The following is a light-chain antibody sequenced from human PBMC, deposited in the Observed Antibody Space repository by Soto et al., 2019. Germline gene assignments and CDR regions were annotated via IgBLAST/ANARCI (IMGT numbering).Light chain of an antibody. CDR2: KAS. J-gene: IGKJ4*01. CDR3: QQYVSYPLT. CDR1: QSISTW. V-gene: IGKV1-5*03. Sequence: DIQMTQSPSTLSASVGDRVPITCRASQSISTWLAWYQQKPGKAPKVLIYKASSLQSAVPSRFSGSGSGTEFTLTISSLQPDDFATYYCQQYVSYPLTFGGGPKVEIK.